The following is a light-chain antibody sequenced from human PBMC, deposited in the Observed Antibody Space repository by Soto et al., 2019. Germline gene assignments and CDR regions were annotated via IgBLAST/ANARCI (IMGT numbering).Light chain of an antibody. CDR2: EVD. Sequence: QSALTQPASVSASPGQSITIPCTGSTSDVGDNDYVSWYQQHPDKAPKLLIYEVDYRASGIPNRFSGSKSGNTASLSISGVQAEDEAYYYCSSLRSRKTWVFGGGTQLTVL. V-gene: IGLV2-14*01. CDR3: SSLRSRKTWV. CDR1: TSDVGDNDY. J-gene: IGLJ3*02.